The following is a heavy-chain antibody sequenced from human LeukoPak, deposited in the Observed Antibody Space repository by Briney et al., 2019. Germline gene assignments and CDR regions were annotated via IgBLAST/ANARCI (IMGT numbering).Heavy chain of an antibody. J-gene: IGHJ6*03. Sequence: SETLSLTCTVSGGSISSYYWSWIRQPPGKGLEWIGYIYYSGSTNYNPSLKGRVTISVDTSKNQFSLKLSSVTAADTAVYYCARARLQQTSAPPYYRYYIDVWGKGITVTVSS. CDR1: GGSISSYY. CDR2: IYYSGST. CDR3: ARARLQQTSAPPYYRYYIDV. V-gene: IGHV4-59*01. D-gene: IGHD4-11*01.